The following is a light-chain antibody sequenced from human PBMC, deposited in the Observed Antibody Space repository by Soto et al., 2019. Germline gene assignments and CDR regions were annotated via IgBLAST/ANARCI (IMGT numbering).Light chain of an antibody. V-gene: IGLV4-69*01. CDR2: LNSDGSH. Sequence: VLTQSPSASASLGASVKLTCTVSSGHSSYAIAWHQQQPEKGPRFLMKLNSDGSHFKGDGIPDRFSGSSSGAERYLTISSLQSDDEADYYCQTWGTGMVFGGGTKVTVL. CDR1: SGHSSYA. J-gene: IGLJ2*01. CDR3: QTWGTGMV.